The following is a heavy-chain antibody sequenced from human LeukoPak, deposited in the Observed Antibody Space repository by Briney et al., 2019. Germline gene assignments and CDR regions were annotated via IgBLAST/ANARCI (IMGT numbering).Heavy chain of an antibody. V-gene: IGHV1-18*01. Sequence: GASVKVSYKASGYTFTSYGISWVRQAPGQGLEWMGWISGYNGNTNYAQKLQGRFTMTTDTYTSTAYMELRSLRSDDTAVYYCARDEAWGYCSESSCHAELGNNWLDPWGQGTLVTVSS. CDR3: ARDEAWGYCSESSCHAELGNNWLDP. CDR2: ISGYNGNT. J-gene: IGHJ5*02. D-gene: IGHD2-15*01. CDR1: GYTFTSYG.